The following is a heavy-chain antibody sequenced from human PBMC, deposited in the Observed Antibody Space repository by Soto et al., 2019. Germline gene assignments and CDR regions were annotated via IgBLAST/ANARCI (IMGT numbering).Heavy chain of an antibody. CDR2: MNPYSGNT. Sequence: ASVKVSCKASGYTFTTYDISWVRQATGQGLEWMGWMNPYSGNTGYAQKFQGRVTVTRNTSISTVYMELSGLRPDDTAVYYCARRKERSGPHYFDYWGQGSQVTVS. CDR1: GYTFTTYD. V-gene: IGHV1-8*01. D-gene: IGHD6-25*01. J-gene: IGHJ4*02. CDR3: ARRKERSGPHYFDY.